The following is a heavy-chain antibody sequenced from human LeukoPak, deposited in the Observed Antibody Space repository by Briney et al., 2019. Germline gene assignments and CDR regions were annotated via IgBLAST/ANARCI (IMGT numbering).Heavy chain of an antibody. Sequence: GASVKVSCKASGGTFSSYAISWVRQAPGQGLEWMGRIIPILGIANYAQKFQGRVTITADKSTSTAYMELSSLRSEDTAVYYCARDDVVVTAIPFDYWGQGTLVTVSS. CDR1: GGTFSSYA. J-gene: IGHJ4*02. CDR3: ARDDVVVTAIPFDY. D-gene: IGHD2-21*02. V-gene: IGHV1-69*04. CDR2: IIPILGIA.